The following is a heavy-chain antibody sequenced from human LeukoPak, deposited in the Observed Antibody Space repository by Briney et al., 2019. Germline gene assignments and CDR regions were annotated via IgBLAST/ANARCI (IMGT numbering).Heavy chain of an antibody. CDR1: GFTFSSYA. J-gene: IGHJ1*01. D-gene: IGHD2-2*01. V-gene: IGHV3-64*01. CDR3: ARGARYCSSTSCSGQYFQH. Sequence: GGSLRLSCAASGFTFSSYAMHWVRQAPGKGLEYVSAISSNGGSTYYANSVKGRFTISRDNSKNTLYLQMGSLRAEDMAVYYCARGARYCSSTSCSGQYFQHWGQGTLVTVSS. CDR2: ISSNGGST.